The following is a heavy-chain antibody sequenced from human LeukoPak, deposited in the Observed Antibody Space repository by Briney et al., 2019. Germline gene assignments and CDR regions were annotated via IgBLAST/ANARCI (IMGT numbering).Heavy chain of an antibody. CDR2: IYHSGST. J-gene: IGHJ4*02. Sequence: EPSETLSLTCAVSGGSISSSNWWSWVRQPPGKGLEWIGEIYHSGSTNYNPSLKSRVTISVDTSKNQFSLKLSSVTAADTAVYYCARHAAYSYGIDYWGQGTLVTVSS. CDR3: ARHAAYSYGIDY. CDR1: GGSISSSNW. V-gene: IGHV4-4*02. D-gene: IGHD5-18*01.